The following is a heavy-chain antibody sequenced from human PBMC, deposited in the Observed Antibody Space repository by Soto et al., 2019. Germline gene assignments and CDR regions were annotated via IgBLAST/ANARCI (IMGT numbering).Heavy chain of an antibody. Sequence: SETLSLTCSVSGGSMSEYFWSWIRQPPGKGLEWIGYIYYLGSTDYNPSLKSRVTISVYTSKRQFSLRLTSVTAADTAVYYCARDGYDGSGSPYPAYWGPGTQVTVSS. D-gene: IGHD3-10*01. CDR1: GGSMSEYF. CDR2: IYYLGST. CDR3: ARDGYDGSGSPYPAY. V-gene: IGHV4-59*01. J-gene: IGHJ4*02.